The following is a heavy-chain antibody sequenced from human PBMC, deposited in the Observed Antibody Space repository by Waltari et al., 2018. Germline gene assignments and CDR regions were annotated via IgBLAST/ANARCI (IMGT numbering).Heavy chain of an antibody. CDR2: IYYSGST. J-gene: IGHJ6*02. CDR1: GGSISSYY. V-gene: IGHV4-59*01. Sequence: QVQLQESGPGLVKPSETLSLTCTVSGGSISSYYWSWIRQPPGKGLEWIGYIYYSGSTHYNPTLKSRVTISVDTSKNQFSLKLSSVTAADTAVYYCARGGTGSYVPYYYYYYGMDVWGQGTTVTVSS. CDR3: ARGGTGSYVPYYYYYYGMDV. D-gene: IGHD3-10*02.